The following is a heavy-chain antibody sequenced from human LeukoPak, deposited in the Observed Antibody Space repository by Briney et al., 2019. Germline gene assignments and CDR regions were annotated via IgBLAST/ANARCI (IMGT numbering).Heavy chain of an antibody. J-gene: IGHJ4*02. V-gene: IGHV1-2*02. D-gene: IGHD3-9*01. Sequence: ASVKVSCKASGYTFTGYYMHWVRQAPGQGLEWMGWINPNSGGTNYAQKFQGRVTMTRDTSISTAYMELSRLRSGDTAVYYCARSSLRYFDWLPNFDYWGQGTLVTVSS. CDR3: ARSSLRYFDWLPNFDY. CDR2: INPNSGGT. CDR1: GYTFTGYY.